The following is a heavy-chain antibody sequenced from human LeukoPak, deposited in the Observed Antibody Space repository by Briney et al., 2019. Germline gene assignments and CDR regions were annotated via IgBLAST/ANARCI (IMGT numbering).Heavy chain of an antibody. Sequence: QPGGSLRLSCAASGFTFSSYWMSWVRQAPGKGLEWVAKIKQDGSEKYYVDSVKGRFTISRDNAKNSLYLQMNSLRAEDTAVYYCAREGGLLSYYDSSGYYPFDYWGQGTLVTVSS. V-gene: IGHV3-7*01. D-gene: IGHD3-22*01. CDR3: AREGGLLSYYDSSGYYPFDY. J-gene: IGHJ4*02. CDR1: GFTFSSYW. CDR2: IKQDGSEK.